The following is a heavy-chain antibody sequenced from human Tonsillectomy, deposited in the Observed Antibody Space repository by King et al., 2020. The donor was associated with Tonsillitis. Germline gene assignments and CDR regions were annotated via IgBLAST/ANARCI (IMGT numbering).Heavy chain of an antibody. CDR2: ISYDGSNK. V-gene: IGHV3-33*05. CDR3: ARVDYSHGLDV. D-gene: IGHD2-21*01. J-gene: IGHJ6*02. CDR1: GFTFSRHG. Sequence: VQLVESGGGVVQPGRSLRLSCAASGFTFSRHGMHWVRQAPGKGLEWVAVISYDGSNKHYVDSVKGRFNISRDNSKSTLYLQMNSLRAEDTAVYYCARVDYSHGLDVWGQGTTVTVPS.